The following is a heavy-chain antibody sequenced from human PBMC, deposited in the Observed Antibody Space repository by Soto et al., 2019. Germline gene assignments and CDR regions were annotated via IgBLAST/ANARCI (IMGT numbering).Heavy chain of an antibody. D-gene: IGHD1-7*01. CDR3: ASRDPGTSVDY. CDR2: IYRTGST. J-gene: IGHJ4*02. V-gene: IGHV4-4*02. Sequence: PSETLSLTCAVSGGPFTSNNWWTWVRQPPGQVLEGIGEIYRTGSTYYNPSLKSRVTISLDKSENQFSLKVTSLTAADTAVYYCASRDPGTSVDYWGQGTLVTVSS. CDR1: GGPFTSNNW.